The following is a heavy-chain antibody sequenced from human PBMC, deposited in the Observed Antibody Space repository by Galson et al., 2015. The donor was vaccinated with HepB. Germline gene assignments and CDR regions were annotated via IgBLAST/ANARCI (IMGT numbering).Heavy chain of an antibody. CDR3: ARGYRGYSYGYDY. Sequence: LSLTCTVSGGSISSYYWSWIRQPPGKGLEWIGYIYYSGSTNYNPSLRSRVTISVDTSKNQFSLKLSSVTAADTAVYYCARGYRGYSYGYDYWGQGTLVTVSS. CDR1: GGSISSYY. J-gene: IGHJ4*02. CDR2: IYYSGST. V-gene: IGHV4-59*01. D-gene: IGHD5-18*01.